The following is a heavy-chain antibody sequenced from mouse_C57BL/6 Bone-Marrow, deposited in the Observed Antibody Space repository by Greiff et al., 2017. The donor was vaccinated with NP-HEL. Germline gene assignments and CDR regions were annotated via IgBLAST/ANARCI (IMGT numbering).Heavy chain of an antibody. J-gene: IGHJ3*01. CDR2: IRRKSSNNAT. V-gene: IGHV10-3*01. Sequence: EVQRVESGGGLVQPKGSLKLSCAASGFTFNTYAMPWVRQAPGKGLEWVARIRRKSSNNATYYADSVKDRLTTSRDDYQSILYLQMNNPKTEATAMYYCVGGWLLSFAYWGQGNLVTVSA. D-gene: IGHD2-3*01. CDR3: VGGWLLSFAY. CDR1: GFTFNTYA.